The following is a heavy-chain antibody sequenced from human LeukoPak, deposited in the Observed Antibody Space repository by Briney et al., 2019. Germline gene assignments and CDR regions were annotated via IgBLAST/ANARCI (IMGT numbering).Heavy chain of an antibody. J-gene: IGHJ2*01. CDR2: ISSRSSYI. CDR3: ARDLGDIVLEPPAVYFDL. Sequence: GGSLRLSCAASGFIFSHYSMNWVRQAPGKGLEWVSSISSRSSYIFYADSMKGRFTISRDNAENSLYLQMNSLRADDTAVYYCARDLGDIVLEPPAVYFDLWGCGTLVTVSS. V-gene: IGHV3-21*01. D-gene: IGHD2-8*02. CDR1: GFIFSHYS.